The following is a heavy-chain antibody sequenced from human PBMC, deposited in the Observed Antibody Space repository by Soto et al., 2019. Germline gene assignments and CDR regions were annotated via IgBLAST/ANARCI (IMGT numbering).Heavy chain of an antibody. CDR2: INSGSTSV. J-gene: IGHJ4*02. V-gene: IGHV3-48*04. Sequence: PGGSLRLSCVASGFIFNSYSMNWVRQAPGKGLEWISYINSGSTSVFYADSVKGRFSISRDNAKNSLYLQMNNLRAEDTAVYYCASSASPDAYWGQGTLVTVSS. CDR1: GFIFNSYS. D-gene: IGHD1-26*01. CDR3: ASSASPDAY.